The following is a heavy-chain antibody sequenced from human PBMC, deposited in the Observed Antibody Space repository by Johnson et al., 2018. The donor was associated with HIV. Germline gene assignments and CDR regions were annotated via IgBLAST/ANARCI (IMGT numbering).Heavy chain of an antibody. CDR3: ARDRELLRADDAFDI. J-gene: IGHJ3*02. V-gene: IGHV3-30*03. CDR2: ISYDGSNK. CDR1: GFTFSSYG. D-gene: IGHD1-26*01. Sequence: QVQLVESGGGVVQSGRSLRLSCAASGFTFSSYGMHWVRQAPGKGLEWVAIISYDGSNKYYADSVKGRFTISRDNSKNTLYLQMNSLRAEDTAVYYCARDRELLRADDAFDIWGQGTMVTVSS.